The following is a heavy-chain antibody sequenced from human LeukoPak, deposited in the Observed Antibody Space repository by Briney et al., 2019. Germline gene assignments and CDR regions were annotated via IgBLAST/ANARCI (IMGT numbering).Heavy chain of an antibody. CDR1: GGSFSRYY. J-gene: IGHJ3*02. V-gene: IGHV4-34*01. CDR2: IKHSGST. Sequence: KASETLSLTCAIHGGSFSRYYWSWIRQPPGKGLEWIGEIKHSGSTNYNPSLKSRVTIAVDTSKDPVSPKLPSMTAADTAVCYCATGYYDFWSGYYSGVAFDIWGQGTMVTVSS. CDR3: ATGYYDFWSGYYSGVAFDI. D-gene: IGHD3-3*01.